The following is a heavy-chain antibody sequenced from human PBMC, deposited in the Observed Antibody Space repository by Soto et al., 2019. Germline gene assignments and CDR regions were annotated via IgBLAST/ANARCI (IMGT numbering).Heavy chain of an antibody. Sequence: QVQLVQSGAEVKKPGASVKVSCKTSGYTFTSHGISWVRQAPGQGLEWMGWISAYNGNTNYAQKLQGRVTMTTDTLXSTAYMELRSLRSDDTAVYYCARNYCSSARCDSDYWGQGTLVTVSS. CDR3: ARNYCSSARCDSDY. CDR2: ISAYNGNT. V-gene: IGHV1-18*04. D-gene: IGHD2-2*01. J-gene: IGHJ4*02. CDR1: GYTFTSHG.